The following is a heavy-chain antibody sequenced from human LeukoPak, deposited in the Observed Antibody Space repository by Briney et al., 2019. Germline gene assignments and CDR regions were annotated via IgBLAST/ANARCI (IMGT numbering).Heavy chain of an antibody. Sequence: GGSLRLSCAGSGWTFSGYFMSWIRQAPGKGLEYVAYISSGGSTIYYADSVKGRFTISRHNAKNSLYLQLNSLRAEDTAVYYCARVPREPDSGNTTPMDVWGQGTTVTVSS. J-gene: IGHJ6*02. D-gene: IGHD1-1*01. CDR1: GWTFSGYF. CDR2: ISSGGSTI. V-gene: IGHV3-11*01. CDR3: ARVPREPDSGNTTPMDV.